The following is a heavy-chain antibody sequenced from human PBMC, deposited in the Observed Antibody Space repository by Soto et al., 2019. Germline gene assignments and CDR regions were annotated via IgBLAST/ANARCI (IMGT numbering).Heavy chain of an antibody. CDR3: ARDYPPDYYDSSGYYFGGWFDL. V-gene: IGHV1-2*02. D-gene: IGHD3-22*01. Sequence: ASVKLSCKASGYTFTGYYMHWVRQAPGQGLEWMGWINPNSGGTNYAQKFQGRVTMTRDTSISTAYMELSRLRFDDTAVYYCARDYPPDYYDSSGYYFGGWFDLWGQGTLVTVSS. CDR2: INPNSGGT. J-gene: IGHJ5*02. CDR1: GYTFTGYY.